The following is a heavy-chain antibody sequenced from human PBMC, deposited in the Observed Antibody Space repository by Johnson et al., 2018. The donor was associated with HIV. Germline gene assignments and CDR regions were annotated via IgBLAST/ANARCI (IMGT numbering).Heavy chain of an antibody. Sequence: VQLVESGGGLVQPGGSLRLSCAASGFTFSSYAMSWVRQAPGKGLEWVSAISGSGGSTDYADSVKGRFTISRDNSKNTLYLQMNSLRAEDTAVYYCAKDLLYCSSTSCHSYNLDAFDIWGQGTMVTVSS. D-gene: IGHD2-2*01. CDR1: GFTFSSYA. J-gene: IGHJ3*02. CDR3: AKDLLYCSSTSCHSYNLDAFDI. CDR2: ISGSGGST. V-gene: IGHV3-23*04.